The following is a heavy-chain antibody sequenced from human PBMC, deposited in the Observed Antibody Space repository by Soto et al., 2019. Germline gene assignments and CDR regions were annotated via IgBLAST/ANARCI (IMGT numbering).Heavy chain of an antibody. J-gene: IGHJ4*02. Sequence: SETLSLTCTVSGGSINTFYWSWVRQPAGKGLEWIGRIFSSGSTSFNPSLESRVAMSVDTSKNHFSLNLSSVTAADMAVYYCAREGSYSAYNFAHGIQLWSFNFWGQGALVTVSS. CDR1: GGSINTFY. CDR2: IFSSGST. CDR3: AREGSYSAYNFAHGIQLWSFNF. V-gene: IGHV4-4*07. D-gene: IGHD5-12*01.